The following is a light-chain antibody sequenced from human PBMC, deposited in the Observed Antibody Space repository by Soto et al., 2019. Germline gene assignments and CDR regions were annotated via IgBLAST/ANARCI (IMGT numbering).Light chain of an antibody. J-gene: IGKJ1*01. CDR3: QQYGSSRT. Sequence: EILLTQSPGTLSLSPGEKATLSCRGSQSVSSSYLAWYQQKPGQAPRLLIYGASSRATGIPDRFSGSGSGTDFTLTISRLEPEDFAVYYCQQYGSSRTFGQGTKVDIK. CDR1: QSVSSSY. V-gene: IGKV3-20*01. CDR2: GAS.